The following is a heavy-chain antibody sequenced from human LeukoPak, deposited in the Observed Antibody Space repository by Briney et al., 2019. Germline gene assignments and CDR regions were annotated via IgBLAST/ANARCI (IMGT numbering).Heavy chain of an antibody. V-gene: IGHV4-59*06. CDR1: GGSISDFY. Sequence: SETLSLTCTVSGGSISDFYWSWIRQPPGKGLEWIGYIYYSGSTYYNPSLKSRVTISVDTSKNQFSLELSSVTAADTAVYYWARDSSSSGFDYWGQGTLVTVSS. CDR2: IYYSGST. CDR3: ARDSSSSGFDY. J-gene: IGHJ4*02. D-gene: IGHD6-6*01.